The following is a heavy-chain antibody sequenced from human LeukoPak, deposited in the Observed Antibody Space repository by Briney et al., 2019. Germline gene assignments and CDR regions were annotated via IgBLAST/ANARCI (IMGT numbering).Heavy chain of an antibody. J-gene: IGHJ4*02. CDR2: ISGDGSST. CDR3: ARELPFDY. CDR1: GFTFSSYW. D-gene: IGHD1-7*01. Sequence: PGGSLRLSCVASGFTFSSYWMHWVRQAPGKGLEWVSRISGDGSSTTYADSVKGRVTIPRDNAKNTLYLQMRSLRAEDTAIYYCARELPFDYWGQGTLVSVSS. V-gene: IGHV3-74*01.